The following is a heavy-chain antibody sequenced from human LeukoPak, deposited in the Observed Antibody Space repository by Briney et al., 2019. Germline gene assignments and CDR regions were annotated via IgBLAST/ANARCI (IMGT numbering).Heavy chain of an antibody. Sequence: GESLKLSCNCSGYSLTSYWIGWVRQMPREGVEWMGIIYPGDSDTRYSPSFQGQVTISADKSISTAYLQWSSLKASDTAMYYCASTSIDAFDIWGQGTMVTVSS. V-gene: IGHV5-51*01. D-gene: IGHD3-16*01. J-gene: IGHJ3*02. CDR2: IYPGDSDT. CDR1: GYSLTSYW. CDR3: ASTSIDAFDI.